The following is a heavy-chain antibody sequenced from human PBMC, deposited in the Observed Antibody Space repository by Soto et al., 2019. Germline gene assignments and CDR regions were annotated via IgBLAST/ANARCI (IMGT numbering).Heavy chain of an antibody. D-gene: IGHD3-16*02. Sequence: EVQLLESGGGLVQPGGSLRLSCAASGFTFSSYAMSWVRQAPGKGLEWVSAISGSGGSTYYADSVKGRFTISRDNSKNTLDLQMNSLRAEDTAVYYCAKGGDYVWGSYRRNYYYYGMDVWGQGTTVTVSS. J-gene: IGHJ6*02. CDR3: AKGGDYVWGSYRRNYYYYGMDV. CDR1: GFTFSSYA. CDR2: ISGSGGST. V-gene: IGHV3-23*01.